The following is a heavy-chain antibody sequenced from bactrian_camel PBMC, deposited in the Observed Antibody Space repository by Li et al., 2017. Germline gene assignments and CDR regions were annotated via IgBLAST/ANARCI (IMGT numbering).Heavy chain of an antibody. Sequence: VQLVESGGGSVQAGGSLRLSCAASASIGGSTSMGWFRQAPGKEREGVAAIDSEGTTTYADSVKGRFTISRDNRENTIHLQMDSLQPEDTATYYCVADAGIPTSDDSCPRRLRQRAFAYWGQGTQVTVS. CDR2: IDSEGTT. V-gene: IGHV3S53*01. CDR1: ASIGGSTS. CDR3: VADAGIPTSDDSCPRRLRQRAFAY. D-gene: IGHD4*01. J-gene: IGHJ6*01.